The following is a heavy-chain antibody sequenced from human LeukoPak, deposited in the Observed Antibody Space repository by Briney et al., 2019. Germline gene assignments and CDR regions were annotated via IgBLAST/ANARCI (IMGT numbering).Heavy chain of an antibody. CDR3: ARDGGLLRFLEWLCWFDP. Sequence: ASVKVSCKASGYTFTSYGISWVRQAPGQGLGWMGWISAYNGNTNYAQKLQGRVTMTTDTSTSTAYMELRSLRSDDTAVYYCARDGGLLRFLEWLCWFDPWGQGTLVTVSS. J-gene: IGHJ5*02. D-gene: IGHD3-3*01. V-gene: IGHV1-18*01. CDR2: ISAYNGNT. CDR1: GYTFTSYG.